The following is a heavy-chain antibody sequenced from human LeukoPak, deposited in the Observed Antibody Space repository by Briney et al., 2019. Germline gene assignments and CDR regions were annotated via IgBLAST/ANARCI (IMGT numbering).Heavy chain of an antibody. CDR3: AKKGYYDGSGYYMYYFDH. CDR1: GFTFSIYG. D-gene: IGHD3-22*01. J-gene: IGHJ4*02. V-gene: IGHV3-30*02. Sequence: PGGSLRLSCAASGFTFSIYGMHWVRQAPGKGLEWVAFVRSDASNKYYADSVKGRFTISRDNSKNTLYLQMNSLRAEDSAVYYCAKKGYYDGSGYYMYYFDHWGQGTLVTVSS. CDR2: VRSDASNK.